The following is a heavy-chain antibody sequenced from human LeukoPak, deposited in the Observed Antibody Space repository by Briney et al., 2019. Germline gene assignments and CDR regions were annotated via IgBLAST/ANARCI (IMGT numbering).Heavy chain of an antibody. CDR1: GFTFSSYG. V-gene: IGHV3-23*01. J-gene: IGHJ6*03. CDR3: AKEIAVAGLYYYYYYMDV. D-gene: IGHD6-19*01. Sequence: GGSLRLSCAASGFTFSSYGMSWVRQAPGKGLEWVSTISGSGGSTYYADSVKGRFTISRDNSKNTLYLQMNSLRAEDTAVYYCAKEIAVAGLYYYYYYMDVWGKGTTVTISS. CDR2: ISGSGGST.